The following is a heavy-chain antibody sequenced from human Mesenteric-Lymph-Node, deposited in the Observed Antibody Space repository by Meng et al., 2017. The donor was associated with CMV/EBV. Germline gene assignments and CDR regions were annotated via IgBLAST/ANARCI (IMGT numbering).Heavy chain of an antibody. CDR2: INHSGGT. J-gene: IGHJ4*02. D-gene: IGHD4-23*01. CDR1: VGSFSGYY. CDR3: ARHQRWLKSEGGFNY. V-gene: IGHV4-34*01. Sequence: QPQPWGPGLLKPSETLSLPCAVYVGSFSGYYWSWIRQPPGKGLEWIGEINHSGGTNYNPSLKSRVTISVDTSKNQFSLKLSSVTAADTAVYYCARHQRWLKSEGGFNYWGQGTLVTGSS.